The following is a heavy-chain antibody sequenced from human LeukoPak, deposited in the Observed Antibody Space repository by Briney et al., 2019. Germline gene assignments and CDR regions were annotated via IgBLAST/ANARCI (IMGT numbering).Heavy chain of an antibody. V-gene: IGHV1-18*01. J-gene: IGHJ4*02. Sequence: ASVKVSCKASGYTFTSYGISWVRQAPGQGLEWMGWISAYNGNTNYAQKLQGRVTMTTDTSTSTAYMELWSLRSDDTAVYYCARSPPLDTANYFDYWGQGTLVTVSS. CDR3: ARSPPLDTANYFDY. CDR2: ISAYNGNT. CDR1: GYTFTSYG. D-gene: IGHD5-18*01.